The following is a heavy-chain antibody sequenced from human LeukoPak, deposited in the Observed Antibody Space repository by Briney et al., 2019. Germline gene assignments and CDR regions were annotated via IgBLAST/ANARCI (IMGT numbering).Heavy chain of an antibody. J-gene: IGHJ3*02. D-gene: IGHD1-26*01. V-gene: IGHV1-18*01. CDR3: ARDAVGAQCFDI. CDR1: GYTFTDYG. Sequence: ASVKVSCKTSGYTFTDYGISWVRLAPGQGLEWMGWGSSLNGYRLYGQRFQGRLTMTADPSTSTVYMDLSSLTSDDTAVYYCARDAVGAQCFDIWGQGTMVAVSS. CDR2: GSSLNGYR.